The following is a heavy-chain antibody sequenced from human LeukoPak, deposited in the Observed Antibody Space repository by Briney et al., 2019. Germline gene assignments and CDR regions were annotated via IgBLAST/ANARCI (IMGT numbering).Heavy chain of an antibody. J-gene: IGHJ5*02. CDR3: ARGIGNRFLEWYNWFDP. CDR2: INHSGST. D-gene: IGHD3-3*01. Sequence: SETLSLTCAVYGGSFSGYYWSWIRQPPGKGLEWIGEINHSGSTNYNPSLKSRVTISVDTSKNQFSLKLSSVTAADTAVYYCARGIGNRFLEWYNWFDPWGQGTLVTVSS. V-gene: IGHV4-34*01. CDR1: GGSFSGYY.